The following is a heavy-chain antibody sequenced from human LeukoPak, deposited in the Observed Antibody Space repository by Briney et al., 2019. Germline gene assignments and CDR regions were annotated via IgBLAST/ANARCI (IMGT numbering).Heavy chain of an antibody. CDR1: RFTFSNYW. CDR2: IKEDGSEK. J-gene: IGHJ3*02. V-gene: IGHV3-7*01. D-gene: IGHD1-14*01. CDR3: QRDPGWGAFDI. Sequence: WGSLRLSCAASRFTFSNYWLSWVRQAQGQGPAWVAHIKEDGSEKYYVDSVKGRFTISRDNAKNSLDLQMNNLRAEDTAVYYCQRDPGWGAFDIWGQGTMVTVSS.